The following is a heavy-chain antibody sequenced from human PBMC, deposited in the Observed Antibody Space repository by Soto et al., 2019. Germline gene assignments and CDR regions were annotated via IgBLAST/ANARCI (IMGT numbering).Heavy chain of an antibody. V-gene: IGHV2-26*01. CDR2: IFSNDEK. CDR1: GFTLSNARMG. D-gene: IGHD3-22*01. Sequence: SGPTLVNPTETLTLTCTVSGFTLSNARMGVRWIRQPPGKALEWLAHIFSNDEKSYSTSLKSRLTISKDTSKSQVVLTMTNMDPVDTATYYCARIRYYYDSSGYALGYFDYWGQGTLVTVSS. J-gene: IGHJ4*02. CDR3: ARIRYYYDSSGYALGYFDY.